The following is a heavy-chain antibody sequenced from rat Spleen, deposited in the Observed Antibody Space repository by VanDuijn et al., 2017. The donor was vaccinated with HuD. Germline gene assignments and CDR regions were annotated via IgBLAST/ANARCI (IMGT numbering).Heavy chain of an antibody. CDR2: ISPSGGST. CDR1: GFTFSDYY. Sequence: EVQLVESGGGLVQPGRSLKLSCAASGFTFSDYYMAWVRQAPTKGLEWVASISPSGGSTYYRDSVKGRFTISRDNAKSTLYLQMDSLRSEDTATYYCATGHYFDYWCQGVMVTVSS. CDR3: ATGHYFDY. V-gene: IGHV5-27*01. J-gene: IGHJ2*01.